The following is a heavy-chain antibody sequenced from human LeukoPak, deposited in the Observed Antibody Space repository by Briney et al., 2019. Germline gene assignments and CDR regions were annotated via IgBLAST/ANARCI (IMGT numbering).Heavy chain of an antibody. D-gene: IGHD3-10*01. Sequence: GGSLRLSCAPSGFTFSSYGMHWVRQAPGKGLEWVAAISSDGTNKLYADSVEGRFTISRDHSKNTLYLQMNSLRPEDTSMNYCAKEDFGGSYFDYWGQGTLVTVSS. J-gene: IGHJ4*02. CDR3: AKEDFGGSYFDY. CDR1: GFTFSSYG. CDR2: ISSDGTNK. V-gene: IGHV3-30*18.